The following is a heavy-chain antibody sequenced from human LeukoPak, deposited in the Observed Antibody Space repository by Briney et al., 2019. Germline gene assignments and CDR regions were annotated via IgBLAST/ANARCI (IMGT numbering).Heavy chain of an antibody. D-gene: IGHD3-22*01. J-gene: IGHJ4*02. Sequence: ASVKVSCKASGYTFSSYGISWVRQAPEQGLEWMGWISAYNGNTNSAQKLQGRVTMTTDTSTSTAYMELRSLRSDDTAVYYCARVQYYYDSSGPHQGFDYWGQGTLVTVSS. CDR3: ARVQYYYDSSGPHQGFDY. V-gene: IGHV1-18*01. CDR2: ISAYNGNT. CDR1: GYTFSSYG.